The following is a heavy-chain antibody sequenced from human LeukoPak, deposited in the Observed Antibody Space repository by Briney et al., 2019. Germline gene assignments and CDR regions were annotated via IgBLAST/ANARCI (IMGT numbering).Heavy chain of an antibody. CDR1: GGSISSNSYY. Sequence: SETLSLTCTISGGSISSNSYYWGWIRQPPGKGLEWIGSTYYSGSTDYNPSLKSRTTISIDTSKNQFPLKLSSVTAADTAMYYCARDSGRYYDYNWFHPWGQGTLVTVSS. J-gene: IGHJ5*02. CDR3: ARDSGRYYDYNWFHP. V-gene: IGHV4-39*06. D-gene: IGHD3-10*01. CDR2: TYYSGST.